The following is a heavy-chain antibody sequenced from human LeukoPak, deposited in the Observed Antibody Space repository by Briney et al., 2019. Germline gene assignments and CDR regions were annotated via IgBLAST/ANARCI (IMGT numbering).Heavy chain of an antibody. V-gene: IGHV3-33*01. D-gene: IGHD3-22*01. CDR2: IWYDGSNK. CDR1: GFTFSSYG. Sequence: RPGGSLRLSCAASGFTFSSYGMHWVRQAPGKGLEWVAVIWYDGSNKYYADSVKGRFTISGDNSKNTLYLQMNSLRAEDTAVYYCARAGQGRYYDSSGYYKLDYWGQGTLVTVSS. CDR3: ARAGQGRYYDSSGYYKLDY. J-gene: IGHJ4*02.